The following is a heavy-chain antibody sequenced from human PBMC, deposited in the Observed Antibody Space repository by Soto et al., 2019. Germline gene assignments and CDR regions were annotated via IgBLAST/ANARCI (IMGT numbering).Heavy chain of an antibody. V-gene: IGHV3-30-3*01. CDR3: ATLALTGNWFDP. J-gene: IGHJ5*02. CDR1: GFTFSSYA. Sequence: GGSLRLSCAASGFTFSSYAMHWVRQAPGKGLEWVAVISYDGSNKYYADSVKGRFTISRDNSKNTLYLQINSLRTEDTAVYYCATLALTGNWFDPWGQGTLVTVSS. D-gene: IGHD3-9*01. CDR2: ISYDGSNK.